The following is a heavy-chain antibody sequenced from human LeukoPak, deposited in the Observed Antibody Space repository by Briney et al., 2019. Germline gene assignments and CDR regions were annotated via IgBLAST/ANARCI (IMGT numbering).Heavy chain of an antibody. CDR3: ARQYYAPYYFDY. CDR2: IYYSGST. V-gene: IGHV4-59*08. Sequence: TSETLSLTCTVPGGSISSYYWSWIRQPPGKGLEWIGYIYYSGSTNYNPSLKSRVTISVDTSKNQFSLKLSSVTAADTAVYYCARQYYAPYYFDYWGQGTLVTVSS. D-gene: IGHD3-10*01. CDR1: GGSISSYY. J-gene: IGHJ4*02.